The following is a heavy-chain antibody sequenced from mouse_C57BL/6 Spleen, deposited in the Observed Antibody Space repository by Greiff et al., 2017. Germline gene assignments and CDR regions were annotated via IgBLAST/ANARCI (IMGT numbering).Heavy chain of an antibody. V-gene: IGHV1-42*01. Sequence: EVQVVESGPELVKPGASVKISCKASGYSFTGYYMNWVKQSPEKSLEWIGEINPSTGGTTYNQKFKAKATLTVDKSSSTAYMQLKRLTSEDSAVYYCATTVVATEAMDHWGQGTSVTVSS. J-gene: IGHJ4*01. D-gene: IGHD1-1*01. CDR2: INPSTGGT. CDR3: ATTVVATEAMDH. CDR1: GYSFTGYY.